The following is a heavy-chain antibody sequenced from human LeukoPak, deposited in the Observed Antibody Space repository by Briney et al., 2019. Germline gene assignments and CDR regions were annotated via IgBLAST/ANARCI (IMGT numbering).Heavy chain of an antibody. CDR2: ISSSSSYI. CDR3: ARALGGSTGAFDI. Sequence: PGGSLRLSCAASGFTFSSYSRNWVRQAPGKGLEWISSISSSSSYIYYADSVKGRFTISRDNAKNSLYLQMNSLTAEDTAVYYCARALGGSTGAFDIWGQGTMVTVSS. D-gene: IGHD3-16*01. J-gene: IGHJ3*02. V-gene: IGHV3-21*01. CDR1: GFTFSSYS.